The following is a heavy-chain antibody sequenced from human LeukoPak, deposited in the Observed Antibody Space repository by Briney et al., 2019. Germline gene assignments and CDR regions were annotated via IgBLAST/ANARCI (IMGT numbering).Heavy chain of an antibody. D-gene: IGHD2-15*01. Sequence: SETLSLTCAVYGGSFSGYYWSWIRQPPGKGLEWIGEINHSGSTNYNPSLKSRVTISVDTSKNQFSLKLSSVTAADTAVYYCARGVLNIVVVVAATIRNFKFDPWGQGTLVTVSS. CDR3: ARGVLNIVVVVAATIRNFKFDP. CDR2: INHSGST. V-gene: IGHV4-34*01. CDR1: GGSFSGYY. J-gene: IGHJ5*02.